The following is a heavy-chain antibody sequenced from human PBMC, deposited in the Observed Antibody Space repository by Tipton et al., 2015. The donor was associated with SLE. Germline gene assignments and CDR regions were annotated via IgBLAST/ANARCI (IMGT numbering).Heavy chain of an antibody. CDR3: ARVHLGPSGYRLWYYYYMDV. CDR2: IYYSGST. Sequence: TLSLTCSVSGGSINVGFYYWSWIRQPPGKGLEWIGYIYYSGSTNYNPSLKSRVTISVDTSKNQFSLKLSSVTAADTAVYYCARVHLGPSGYRLWYYYYMDVWGKGTTVTVSS. J-gene: IGHJ6*03. D-gene: IGHD3-10*01. CDR1: GGSINVGFYY. V-gene: IGHV4-61*01.